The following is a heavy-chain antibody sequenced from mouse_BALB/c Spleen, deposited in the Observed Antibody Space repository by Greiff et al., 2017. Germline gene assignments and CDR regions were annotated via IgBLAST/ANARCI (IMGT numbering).Heavy chain of an antibody. J-gene: IGHJ1*01. CDR3: ARQDYGSSYVWYFDV. V-gene: IGHV5-9-3*01. CDR1: GFTFSSYA. CDR2: ISSGGSYT. D-gene: IGHD1-1*01. Sequence: EVHLVESGGGLVKPGGSLKLSCAASGFTFSSYAMSWVRQTPEKRLEWVATISSGGSYTYYPDSVKGRFTISRDNAKNTLYLQMSSLRSEDTAMYYCARQDYGSSYVWYFDVWGAGTTVTVSS.